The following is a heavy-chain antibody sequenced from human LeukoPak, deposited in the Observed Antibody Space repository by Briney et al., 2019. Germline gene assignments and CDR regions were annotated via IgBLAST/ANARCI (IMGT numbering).Heavy chain of an antibody. Sequence: PGRSLRLSCAASGFTFSSHAMHWVRQAPGKGLEWVAVISHDGSNKYYADSVKGRFTISRDNSKNTLYLQMNSLRAEDTTVYYCARDLGTSSHYYYGRDVWGKGTTVTVSS. CDR1: GFTFSSHA. J-gene: IGHJ6*04. CDR2: ISHDGSNK. CDR3: ARDLGTSSHYYYGRDV. D-gene: IGHD2-2*01. V-gene: IGHV3-30-3*01.